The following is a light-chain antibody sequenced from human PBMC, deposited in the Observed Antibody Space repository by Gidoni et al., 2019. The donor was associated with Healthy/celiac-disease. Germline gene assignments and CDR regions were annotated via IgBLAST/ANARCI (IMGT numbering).Light chain of an antibody. Sequence: LTQPRSVSGSPGQSVTISCTGTSSDVGGYNYVSWYQQHPGKAPKLMIYDVSKRPSGVPDRFSGSKSGNTASLTIFGLQAEDEADYYCCSYAGSYSVVFGGGTKLTVL. V-gene: IGLV2-11*01. CDR3: CSYAGSYSVV. CDR1: SSDVGGYNY. J-gene: IGLJ2*01. CDR2: DVS.